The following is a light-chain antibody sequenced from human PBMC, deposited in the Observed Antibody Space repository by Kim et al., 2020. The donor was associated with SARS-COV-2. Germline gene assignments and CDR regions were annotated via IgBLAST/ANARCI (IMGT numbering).Light chain of an antibody. V-gene: IGKV1-8*01. J-gene: IGKJ4*01. CDR1: QDIRNH. Sequence: AIRVTHSPPSLSASVGDRVPITCRASQDIRNHLAWYQQKPGKAPKLLIYETSTLQSGVPSRFSGSGSGTDYTLTIDRLQSEDFATYYCQDYYTYPLAFGGGTKVDIK. CDR2: ETS. CDR3: QDYYTYPLA.